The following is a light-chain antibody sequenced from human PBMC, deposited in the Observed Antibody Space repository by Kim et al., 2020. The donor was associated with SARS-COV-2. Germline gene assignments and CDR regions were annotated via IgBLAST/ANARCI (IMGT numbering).Light chain of an antibody. J-gene: IGKJ4*01. V-gene: IGKV4-1*01. CDR3: QQYYTTPLT. Sequence: DIVMTQSPDSLAVSLGERATINCKSSQSLLYSSNNQNYLAWYQQKPGQPPKLLIYWASTRESGVPDRFSGSGSGTDFTLTISSLQAEDMAVYYCQQYYTTPLTFGGGTKLEI. CDR2: WAS. CDR1: QSLLYSSNNQNY.